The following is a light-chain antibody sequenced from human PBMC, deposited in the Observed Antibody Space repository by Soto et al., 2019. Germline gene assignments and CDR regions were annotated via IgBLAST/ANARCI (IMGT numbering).Light chain of an antibody. CDR1: TGAVTSTHY. J-gene: IGLJ1*01. Sequence: QAVVTQEPSLTVSPGGTVTLTCCSSTGAVTSTHYPYWFHQKPGQAPTTLIFETNSKHSWTPARFSGSHLGGKAALTLSGAQPEDAAEYYCLLTYSDGLGVFGTGTKLTVL. V-gene: IGLV7-46*01. CDR2: ETN. CDR3: LLTYSDGLGV.